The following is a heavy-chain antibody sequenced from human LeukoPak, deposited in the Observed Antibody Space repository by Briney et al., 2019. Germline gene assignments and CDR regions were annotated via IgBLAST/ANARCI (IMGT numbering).Heavy chain of an antibody. D-gene: IGHD3-22*01. CDR3: ARDLYYYDSSGYSFFDY. J-gene: IGHJ4*02. V-gene: IGHV1-18*04. CDR1: GYTFTGYY. Sequence: GASVKVSCKASGYTFTGYYMHWVRQAPGQGLEWMGWISAYNGNTNYAQKLQGRVTMTTDTSTSTAYMELRSLRSDDTAVYYCARDLYYYDSSGYSFFDYWGQGTLVTVSS. CDR2: ISAYNGNT.